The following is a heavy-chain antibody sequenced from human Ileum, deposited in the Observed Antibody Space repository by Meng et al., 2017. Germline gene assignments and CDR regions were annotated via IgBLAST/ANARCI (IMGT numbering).Heavy chain of an antibody. CDR2: IHHSGST. J-gene: IGHJ4*02. CDR1: GGSISFGYW. D-gene: IGHD2-21*01. CDR3: ARNGDYSADH. Sequence: QVQLQESGPGLVKPSGTLSLPCAVSGGSISFGYWWSWVRQPPGQGLEWIGEIHHSGSTNYNPSLKSRVTLSVDNSNNQFSLSLTSVTAADTAVYYCARNGDYSADHWGQGILVTVSS. V-gene: IGHV4-4*02.